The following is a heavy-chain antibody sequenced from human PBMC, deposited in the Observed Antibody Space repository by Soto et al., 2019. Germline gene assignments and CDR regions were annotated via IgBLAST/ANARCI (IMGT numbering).Heavy chain of an antibody. CDR3: ARMATFGSLNWFDP. D-gene: IGHD3-16*01. V-gene: IGHV1-8*01. CDR1: GYSFTNND. CDR2: MNPGSGDT. J-gene: IGHJ5*02. Sequence: ASVKVSCKASGYSFTNNDVTWVRQATGQGLEWMGWMNPGSGDTCYAQKFQGRVTMTRDISIATAYMELSSLRSDDTAIYYCARMATFGSLNWFDPWGQGTLVTVSS.